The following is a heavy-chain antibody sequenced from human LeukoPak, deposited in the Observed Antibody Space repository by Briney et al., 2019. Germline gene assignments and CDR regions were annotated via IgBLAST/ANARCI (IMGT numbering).Heavy chain of an antibody. V-gene: IGHV3-74*03. CDR1: GFTFNNYW. CDR3: ARVHGYVSGAFDY. D-gene: IGHD5-12*01. Sequence: PGGSLRLSCAASGFTFNNYWMHWVRQAPGKGLVWVSHINSGGSSTTYADSVKGRFTISRDNAKNTLYLQMNSLRAEDTAVYYCARVHGYVSGAFDYWGKGSLVTVSS. J-gene: IGHJ4*02. CDR2: INSGGSST.